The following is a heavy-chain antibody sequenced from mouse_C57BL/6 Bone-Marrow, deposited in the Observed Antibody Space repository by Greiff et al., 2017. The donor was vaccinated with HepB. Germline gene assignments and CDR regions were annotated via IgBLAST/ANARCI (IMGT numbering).Heavy chain of an antibody. CDR1: GFTFSSYG. CDR2: ISSGGSYT. Sequence: VQLVESGGDLVKPGGSLKLSCAASGFTFSSYGMSWVRQTPDKRLEWVATISSGGSYTYYPDSVKGRFTISRDNAKNTLYLQMSSLKSEDTAMYYCAVLPYAMDYWGQGTSVTVSS. CDR3: AVLPYAMDY. J-gene: IGHJ4*01. V-gene: IGHV5-6*01.